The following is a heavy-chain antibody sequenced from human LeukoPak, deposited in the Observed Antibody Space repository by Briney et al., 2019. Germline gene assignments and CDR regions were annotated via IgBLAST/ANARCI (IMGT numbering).Heavy chain of an antibody. D-gene: IGHD1-26*01. CDR2: IYYSGST. CDR1: GGSISSYY. Sequence: SETLSLTCTVSGGSISSYYWSWIRQPPGKGLEWIGYIYYSGSTNYNPSPKSRVTISVDTSKNQFSLKLSSVTAADTAVYYCARDHGPGAFFDYWGQGTLVTVSS. V-gene: IGHV4-59*01. CDR3: ARDHGPGAFFDY. J-gene: IGHJ4*02.